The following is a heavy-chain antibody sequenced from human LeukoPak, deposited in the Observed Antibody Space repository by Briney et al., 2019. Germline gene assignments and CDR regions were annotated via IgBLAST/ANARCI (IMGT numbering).Heavy chain of an antibody. V-gene: IGHV1-2*02. CDR2: INPNNGDT. D-gene: IGHD3-10*01. Sequence: GASVKVSCKASGYTFTGDYVHWVQRAPGQGLEWMAWINPNNGDTNSAQKFQGRVTITRDTSISTVYMELSRLTSDDTAVYYCAREASGSYYSFFLDYWGQGTLVAVSS. CDR3: AREASGSYYSFFLDY. CDR1: GYTFTGDY. J-gene: IGHJ4*02.